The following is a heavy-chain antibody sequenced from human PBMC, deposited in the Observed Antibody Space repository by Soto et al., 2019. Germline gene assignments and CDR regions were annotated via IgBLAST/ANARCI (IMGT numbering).Heavy chain of an antibody. CDR1: GFTFSSYG. V-gene: IGHV3-30*18. D-gene: IGHD1-26*01. J-gene: IGHJ5*02. CDR3: AKDLHSA. CDR2: ISYDGSNK. Sequence: PGGSLRLSCAASGFTFSSYGMHWVRQAPGKGLEWVAVISYDGSNKYYADSVKGRFTISRDNSKNTLYLQMNSLRAEDTAVYYCAKDLHSAWGQGTLVTVSS.